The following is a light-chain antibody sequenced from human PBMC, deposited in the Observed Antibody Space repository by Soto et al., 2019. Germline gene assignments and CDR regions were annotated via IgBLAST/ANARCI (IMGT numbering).Light chain of an antibody. Sequence: EIVLTQSPATLSLSPGERVTLSCRASQSVSSFLAWYQQQPGQAPRLLIYDASNRATGIPARFIGSWSGTDITLTISSLEPEDFAVYYCQQRSNFMYTFGQGTKLELK. J-gene: IGKJ2*01. CDR2: DAS. V-gene: IGKV3-11*01. CDR1: QSVSSF. CDR3: QQRSNFMYT.